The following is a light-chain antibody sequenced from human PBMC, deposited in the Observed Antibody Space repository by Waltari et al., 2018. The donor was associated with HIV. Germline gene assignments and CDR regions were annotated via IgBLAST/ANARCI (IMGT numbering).Light chain of an antibody. CDR2: EAS. Sequence: DIQMTQSPFSLSASVGDRVTITCRASQSIGSYLNWYQQKPGKAPRLLIYEASNLQSGVHSRFSGSDSGKDFTPTITILQREDLATYLYPPSYTTPYTFGQGTKLGIK. J-gene: IGKJ2*01. CDR3: PPSYTTPYT. V-gene: IGKV1-39*01. CDR1: QSIGSY.